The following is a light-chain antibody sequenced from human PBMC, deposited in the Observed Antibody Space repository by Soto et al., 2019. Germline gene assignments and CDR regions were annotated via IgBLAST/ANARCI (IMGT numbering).Light chain of an antibody. CDR1: QDMSTY. CDR3: QQLHSYPIT. Sequence: DIQFTQSPSLLSTSVGDRVTITCRASQDMSTYVAWYQQKPGEAPKLLIYGASTLRSGVPSRFSGSESGAVFTLTISSLQPEDFATYYCQQLHSYPITFGQGTRLEIK. V-gene: IGKV1-9*01. CDR2: GAS. J-gene: IGKJ5*01.